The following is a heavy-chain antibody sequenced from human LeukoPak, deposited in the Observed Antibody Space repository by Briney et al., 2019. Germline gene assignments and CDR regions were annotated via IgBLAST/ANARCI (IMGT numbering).Heavy chain of an antibody. CDR2: IYYTGST. CDR1: GASISGSGYY. V-gene: IGHV4-39*07. CDR3: ARDSKPQPDIVVVVADAFDY. Sequence: SSETLSLTCAVSGASISGSGYYLGWIRQPPGKGLEWIGNIYYTGSTYYNASLQSRVTISIDMSKNQLSLKLSSVTAADTAVYYCARDSKPQPDIVVVVADAFDYWGQGTLVTVSS. J-gene: IGHJ4*02. D-gene: IGHD2-15*01.